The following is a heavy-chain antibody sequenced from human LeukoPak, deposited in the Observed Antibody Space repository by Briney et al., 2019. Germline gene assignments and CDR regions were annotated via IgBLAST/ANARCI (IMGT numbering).Heavy chain of an antibody. CDR1: GYTFTGYY. V-gene: IGHV1-69*13. Sequence: SVKVSCKASGYTFTGYYMHWVRQAPGQGLEWMGGIIPIFGTANYAQKFQGRVTITADESTSTAYMELSSLRSEDTAVYYCARESSGSYFPFDYWGQGTLVTVSS. CDR3: ARESSGSYFPFDY. CDR2: IIPIFGTA. D-gene: IGHD3-10*01. J-gene: IGHJ4*02.